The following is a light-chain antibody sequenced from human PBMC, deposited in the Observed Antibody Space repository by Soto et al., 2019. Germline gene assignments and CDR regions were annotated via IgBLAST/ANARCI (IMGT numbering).Light chain of an antibody. V-gene: IGKV3-11*01. CDR3: QQNKDWPGT. CDR1: QSVSSY. Sequence: EIVLTQSPATLSLSPGERATLSCRANQSVSSYLAWYQQKPGQAPRLLIYDASNRATGIPARFSGSGSGTEFTLTISSLQSEDSGVYYCQQNKDWPGTFGQGTKVDIK. J-gene: IGKJ1*01. CDR2: DAS.